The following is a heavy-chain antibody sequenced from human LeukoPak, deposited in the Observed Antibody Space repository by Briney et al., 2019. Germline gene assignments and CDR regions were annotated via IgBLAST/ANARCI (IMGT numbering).Heavy chain of an antibody. CDR3: ARVDCGGDCYSTNFDY. J-gene: IGHJ4*02. CDR2: ISGSGHDI. CDR1: GFTFSDSY. Sequence: GGSLRLSCAASGFTFSDSYMTWVRQAPGKGVEWVAYISGSGHDINYSDSVKGRFTISRDNAKNSLYLQMSSLRVEDTAVYYCARVDCGGDCYSTNFDYWGQGTLVTVSS. V-gene: IGHV3-11*04. D-gene: IGHD2-21*02.